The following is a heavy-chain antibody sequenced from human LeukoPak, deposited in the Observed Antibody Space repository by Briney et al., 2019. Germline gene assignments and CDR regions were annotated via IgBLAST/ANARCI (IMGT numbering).Heavy chain of an antibody. CDR1: GGSISSYY. Sequence: SETLSLTCTVSGGSISSYYWSWIRQPPGKGLEWIAEINHSGSISYNPSLKSRVSMSGDTSKNQFSLKLTSLTAADTALYYCARCSRERHYFYYYYHMDIWSTGTLVTVSS. CDR2: INHSGSI. D-gene: IGHD1-26*01. J-gene: IGHJ6*03. CDR3: ARCSRERHYFYYYYHMDI. V-gene: IGHV4-34*01.